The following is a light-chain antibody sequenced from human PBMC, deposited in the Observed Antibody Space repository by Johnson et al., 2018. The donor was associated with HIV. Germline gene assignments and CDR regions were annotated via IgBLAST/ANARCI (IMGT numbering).Light chain of an antibody. CDR1: SSNIENYF. V-gene: IGLV1-51*02. CDR3: GTWDSSLEYV. CDR2: EDY. J-gene: IGLJ1*01. Sequence: QPVLTQPPSVSAAPGQRVNISCSGHSSNIENYFVSWYQQLPGAAPSLLIYEDYKRPSGIPDRFSGSKSGASATLGITGLQTGDEADYYCGTWDSSLEYVFGTATKVTDL.